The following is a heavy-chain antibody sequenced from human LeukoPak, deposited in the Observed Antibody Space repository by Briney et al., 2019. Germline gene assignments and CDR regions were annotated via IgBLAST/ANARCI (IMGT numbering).Heavy chain of an antibody. V-gene: IGHV3-9*01. J-gene: IGHJ4*02. CDR3: AKDMVESDYSAGDY. D-gene: IGHD4/OR15-4a*01. CDR1: GFTFDDYA. CDR2: ISWNSGSI. Sequence: PGGSLRLSCAASGFTFDDYAMHWVRQAPGKGLEGVSGISWNSGSIGYADSVKGRFTISRDNAKDSLYLQMNSLRAEDTALYYCAKDMVESDYSAGDYWGQGTLVTVSS.